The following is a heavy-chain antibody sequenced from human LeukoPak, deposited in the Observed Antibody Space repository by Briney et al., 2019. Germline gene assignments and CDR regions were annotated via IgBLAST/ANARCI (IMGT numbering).Heavy chain of an antibody. Sequence: GGSLRLSCAASGFTFSDYAMSGVRQAPGKGLEWVSSISISGGGTYYAESVKGRFTISRDNSKNTLYLQMNSLRAEDTAVYYCAKGGPVSGNYYFFDYWGQGTLVTVSS. J-gene: IGHJ4*02. D-gene: IGHD1-26*01. CDR1: GFTFSDYA. CDR2: ISISGGGT. V-gene: IGHV3-23*01. CDR3: AKGGPVSGNYYFFDY.